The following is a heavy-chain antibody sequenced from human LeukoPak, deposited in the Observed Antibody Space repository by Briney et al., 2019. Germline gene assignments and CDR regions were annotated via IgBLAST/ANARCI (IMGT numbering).Heavy chain of an antibody. Sequence: GGSLRLSCAASGFTFSTYSMTWVRQAPGKGLEWVSSISSDSNYIYHADSLRGRFTISGDNAKNSLYLQMNSLRVEDTAVYYCARDSALNCSGGSCYSMVGFFDYWGQGTLVTVSS. CDR2: ISSDSNYI. CDR1: GFTFSTYS. CDR3: ARDSALNCSGGSCYSMVGFFDY. V-gene: IGHV3-21*01. D-gene: IGHD2-15*01. J-gene: IGHJ4*02.